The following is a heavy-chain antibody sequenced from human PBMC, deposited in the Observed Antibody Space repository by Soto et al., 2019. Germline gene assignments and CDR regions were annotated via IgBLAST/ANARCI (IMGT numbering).Heavy chain of an antibody. V-gene: IGHV1-69*13. CDR1: GGTFSSYA. CDR2: IIPIFGTA. Sequence: GASVKVSCKASGGTFSSYAISWVRQAPGQGLEWMGGIIPIFGTANYAQKFQGRVTITADESTSTAYMELSSLRSEDTAVYYCARDLRPYNWFDPWGQGTPVTVSS. CDR3: ARDLRPYNWFDP. J-gene: IGHJ5*02. D-gene: IGHD6-6*01.